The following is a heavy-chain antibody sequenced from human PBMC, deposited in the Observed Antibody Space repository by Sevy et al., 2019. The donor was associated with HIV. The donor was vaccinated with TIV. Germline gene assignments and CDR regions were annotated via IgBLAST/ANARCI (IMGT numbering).Heavy chain of an antibody. Sequence: GGSLRLSCAVSGFTFSSYTMNWVRQAPGKGLEWVSSISSSSSYIYYADSVKGRFTISRVNAKNSRYLQMNSLRAEDTAVYYCAREEEDYVWGTSRDLTFFDYWGQGTLVTVSS. CDR1: GFTFSSYT. CDR2: ISSSSSYI. J-gene: IGHJ4*02. CDR3: AREEEDYVWGTSRDLTFFDY. D-gene: IGHD3-16*02. V-gene: IGHV3-21*01.